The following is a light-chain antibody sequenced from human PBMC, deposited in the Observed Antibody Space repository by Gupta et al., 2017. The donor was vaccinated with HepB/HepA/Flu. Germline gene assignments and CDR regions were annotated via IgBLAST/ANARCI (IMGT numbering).Light chain of an antibody. J-gene: IGKJ3*01. V-gene: IGKV3-11*01. CDR1: QSVSDF. CDR2: DTS. CDR3: QQRANWPPT. Sequence: EILLTQSPATLSLSPGERATLSCRASQSVSDFLHWYQQRPGQAPRLLIYDTSNMATGTPARFSGSGSGTDFTLTISSLEPEDFAVYYCQQRANWPPTFGPGTKVGIK.